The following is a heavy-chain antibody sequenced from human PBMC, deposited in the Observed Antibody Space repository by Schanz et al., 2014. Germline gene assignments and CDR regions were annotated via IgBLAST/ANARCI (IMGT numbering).Heavy chain of an antibody. D-gene: IGHD3-10*01. J-gene: IGHJ4*02. Sequence: EVHLVESGGGLVKPGGSLTLSCAASRFTVTNAWMSWVRQAPGKGLEWVSAISGGGGTTYYADSVKGRFTISRDNSKNTLFLQMNSLRAEDTAVYYCAKYRGYYRVSGSYRELAYWGQGTLVTVSS. V-gene: IGHV3-23*04. CDR1: RFTVTNAW. CDR3: AKYRGYYRVSGSYRELAY. CDR2: ISGGGGTT.